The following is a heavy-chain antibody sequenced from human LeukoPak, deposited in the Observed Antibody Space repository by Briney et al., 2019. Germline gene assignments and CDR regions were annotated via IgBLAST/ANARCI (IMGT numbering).Heavy chain of an antibody. CDR2: ISYDGSNK. Sequence: GGSLRLSCAASGFTFSSYAMHWVRQAPGKGLEWVAVISYDGSNKYYADSVKGRFTISRDNSKNTLYLQMNSLRADDTAVYYCARDKIGTMIVVVMYYFDYWGQGTLVTVSS. J-gene: IGHJ4*02. D-gene: IGHD3-22*01. CDR1: GFTFSSYA. CDR3: ARDKIGTMIVVVMYYFDY. V-gene: IGHV3-30-3*01.